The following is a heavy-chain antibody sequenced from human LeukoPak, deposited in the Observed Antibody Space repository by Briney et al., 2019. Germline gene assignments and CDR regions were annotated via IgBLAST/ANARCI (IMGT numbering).Heavy chain of an antibody. V-gene: IGHV3-23*01. Sequence: PGGSLRLSCAASGFTFSSYAMSWVRQAPGKGLEWVSAISGSGGSTYYADSVKGRFTISRDNSKNTLYLQMNSLRAEDTAVYYCATGMYYYDSSGYDYWGQGTLVTVSS. CDR1: GFTFSSYA. CDR2: ISGSGGST. CDR3: ATGMYYYDSSGYDY. D-gene: IGHD3-22*01. J-gene: IGHJ4*02.